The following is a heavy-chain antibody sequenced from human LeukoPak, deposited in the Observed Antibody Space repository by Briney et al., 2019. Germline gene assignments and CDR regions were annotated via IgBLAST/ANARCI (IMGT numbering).Heavy chain of an antibody. J-gene: IGHJ6*02. D-gene: IGHD2-2*02. CDR2: IYYSGST. V-gene: IGHV4-31*03. CDR3: ARLVVPAAIPSYYYGMDV. Sequence: SQTLSLTCTVSGGSISSGGYYWSWIRQHPGKGLEWIGYIYYSGSTYYNPSLKSRVTIPVDTSKNQFSLKLSSVTAADTAVYYCARLVVPAAIPSYYYGMDVWGQGTTVTVSS. CDR1: GGSISSGGYY.